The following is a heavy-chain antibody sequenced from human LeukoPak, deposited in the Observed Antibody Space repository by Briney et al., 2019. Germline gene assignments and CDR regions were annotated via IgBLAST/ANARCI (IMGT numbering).Heavy chain of an antibody. J-gene: IGHJ4*02. D-gene: IGHD6-19*01. CDR1: GGSISRGGYY. Sequence: SETLSLTCTVSGGSISRGGYYWSWIRQHPGKGLEWIGYIYYSGSTYYNPSLKSRLTISVDTSKNQFSLKLSSVTAVDTAVYYCARDGLWGQGTLVTVSS. V-gene: IGHV4-31*03. CDR2: IYYSGST. CDR3: ARDGL.